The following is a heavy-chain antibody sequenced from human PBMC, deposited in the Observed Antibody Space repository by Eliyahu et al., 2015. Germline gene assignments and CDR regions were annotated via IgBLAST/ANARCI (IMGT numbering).Heavy chain of an antibody. J-gene: IGHJ5*02. CDR2: ISGSGGST. V-gene: IGHV3-23*01. CDR1: XFTFSSYA. Sequence: EVQLLESGGGLVQPGGSLRLSCAASXFTFSSYAMSGVRQAPGKGLEWVSAISGSGGSTYYADSVKGRFTISRDNSKNTLYLQMNSLRAEDTAVYYCAKSPGALSEWFDPWGQGTLVTVSS. D-gene: IGHD3-10*01. CDR3: AKSPGALSEWFDP.